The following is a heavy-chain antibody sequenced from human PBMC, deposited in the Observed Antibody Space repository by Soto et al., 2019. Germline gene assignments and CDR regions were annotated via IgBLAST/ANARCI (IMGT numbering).Heavy chain of an antibody. CDR3: TLLTNRNSEYYIDD. J-gene: IGHJ4*02. CDR2: IDWEEEK. V-gene: IGHV2-70*12. Sequence: SGPTLVNPKQTLMLTCAFSGFSLSRKGMSVSWIRQPPGKALEFLALIDWEEEKFYSPSLRTRLTVSKDTSKSPVVPTLTNVDPVDTATYYCTLLTNRNSEYYIDDWGPGHLVTV. D-gene: IGHD1-7*01. CDR1: GFSLSRKGMS.